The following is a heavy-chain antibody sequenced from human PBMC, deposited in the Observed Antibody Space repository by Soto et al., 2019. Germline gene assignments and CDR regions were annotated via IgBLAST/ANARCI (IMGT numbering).Heavy chain of an antibody. CDR2: ISAYNGNT. CDR1: GYTFTSYG. Sequence: ASVKVSCKASGYTFTSYGISWVRQAPGQGLEWMGWISAYNGNTNYAQKLQGRVTMTTDTSTSTAYMELRSLRSDDTAVYYCARXSSGYAYYYYGMDVWGQGTTVTVSS. J-gene: IGHJ6*02. CDR3: ARXSSGYAYYYYGMDV. D-gene: IGHD3-22*01. V-gene: IGHV1-18*04.